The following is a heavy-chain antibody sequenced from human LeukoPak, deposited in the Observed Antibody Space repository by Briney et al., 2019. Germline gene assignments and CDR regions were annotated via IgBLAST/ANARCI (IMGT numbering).Heavy chain of an antibody. CDR2: ISWNSGSI. CDR3: AKDSSSGWSYDFDY. J-gene: IGHJ4*02. D-gene: IGHD6-19*01. CDR1: GFTFDDYA. V-gene: IGHV3-9*03. Sequence: GGSLRLSCAASGFTFDDYAMHWVQQAPGKGLEWVSGISWNSGSIGYADSVKGRFTISRDNAKNSLYLQMNSLRAEDMALYYCAKDSSSGWSYDFDYWGQGTLVTVSS.